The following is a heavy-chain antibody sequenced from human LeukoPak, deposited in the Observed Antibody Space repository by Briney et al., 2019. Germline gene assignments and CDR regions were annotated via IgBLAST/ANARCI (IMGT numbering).Heavy chain of an antibody. V-gene: IGHV3-23*01. J-gene: IGHJ4*02. CDR3: AREGGTVTRFDY. CDR2: ISNSDGRT. Sequence: PGGSLRLSCAASGFTFSSYIVTWVRQTPEKGLEWVSSISNSDGRTFYADSVKGRFTISRDNSKNTLYLQMNSLRAEDTAVYYCAREGGTVTRFDYWGQGTLVTVSS. D-gene: IGHD4-17*01. CDR1: GFTFSSYI.